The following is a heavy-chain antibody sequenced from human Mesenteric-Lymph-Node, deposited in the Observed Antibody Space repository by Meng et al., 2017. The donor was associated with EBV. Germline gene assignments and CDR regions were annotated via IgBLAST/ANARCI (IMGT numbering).Heavy chain of an antibody. CDR2: VYWDDDK. CDR3: AHRRYSYGPGRFDP. V-gene: IGHV2-5*02. D-gene: IGHD5-18*01. J-gene: IGHJ5*02. Sequence: QIPLKESGPTPVKPTQTLTLTCTFSGFSLTTSGVAVGWIRQPPGGALEWLALVYWDDDKRYSPSLKSRLTITKDTSKNQVVLTTTNMDPVDTATYYCAHRRYSYGPGRFDPWGQGTLVTVSS. CDR1: GFSLTTSGVA.